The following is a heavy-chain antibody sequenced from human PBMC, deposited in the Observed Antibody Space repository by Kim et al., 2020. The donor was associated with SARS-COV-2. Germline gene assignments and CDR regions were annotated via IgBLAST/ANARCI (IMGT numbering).Heavy chain of an antibody. J-gene: IGHJ4*02. CDR3: ARSRSLDY. D-gene: IGHD1-26*01. Sequence: ASVKVSCKTSGYPFTRNDIHWVLQAPGQRLEWMGWISVGNGDTKYSQKFQGRVTLTSDTSASAAYMELSSLGSEDTAVYYCARSRSLDYWGQGTLVTVSS. CDR1: GYPFTRND. CDR2: ISVGNGDT. V-gene: IGHV1-3*01.